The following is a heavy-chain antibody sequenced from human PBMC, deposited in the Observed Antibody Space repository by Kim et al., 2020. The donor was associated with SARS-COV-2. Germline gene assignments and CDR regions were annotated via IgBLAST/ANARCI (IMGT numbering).Heavy chain of an antibody. J-gene: IGHJ6*02. V-gene: IGHV4-61*01. D-gene: IGHD5-18*01. CDR2: IYYSGST. CDR3: ARAVVDTAMGTYYYYGMDV. CDR1: GGSVSSGSYY. Sequence: SETLSLTCTVSGGSVSSGSYYWSWIRQPPGKGLEWIGYIYYSGSTNYNPSLKSRVTISVDTSKNQFSLKLSSVTAADTAVYYCARAVVDTAMGTYYYYGMDVWGQGTTVTVSS.